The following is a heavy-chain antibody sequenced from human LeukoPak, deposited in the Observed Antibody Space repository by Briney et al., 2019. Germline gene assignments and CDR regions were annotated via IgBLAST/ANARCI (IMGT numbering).Heavy chain of an antibody. V-gene: IGHV1-2*02. CDR3: ASSRRLVGANDNWFDP. CDR2: INPNSGGT. Sequence: GASVKVSCKASGYTFTVYYMHWVRQAPGQGLEWMGWINPNSGGTNYAQKFQGRVTMTRDTSISTAYMELSRLRSDDTAVYYCASSRRLVGANDNWFDPWGQGTLVTVSS. D-gene: IGHD1-26*01. J-gene: IGHJ5*02. CDR1: GYTFTVYY.